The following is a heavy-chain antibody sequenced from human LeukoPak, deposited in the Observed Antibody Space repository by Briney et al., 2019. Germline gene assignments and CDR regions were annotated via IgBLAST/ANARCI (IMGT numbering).Heavy chain of an antibody. D-gene: IGHD2-15*01. CDR1: GYTFTASY. CDR3: ARTGDGSFDY. J-gene: IGHJ4*02. V-gene: IGHV1-2*02. Sequence: ASVKVSCKASGYTFTASYMHWVRQAPGQGLECMGWINPNSGGTNYAQKFQGKVTMTRDTSISTAYLELSILSSDDTAVYYCARTGDGSFDYWGQGTLVTVSS. CDR2: INPNSGGT.